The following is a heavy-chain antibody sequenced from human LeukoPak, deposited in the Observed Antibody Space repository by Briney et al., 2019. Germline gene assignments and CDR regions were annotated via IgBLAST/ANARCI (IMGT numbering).Heavy chain of an antibody. J-gene: IGHJ4*02. V-gene: IGHV3-23*01. Sequence: GGSLRPSCATSGFTFSTYGMHWVRQAPGKGLEWVSYISGSSNSIYYADSVKGRFTISRDNSKNMLYLQMNSLRAEDTAVYYCAKPLNIGWYYFDYWGQGTLVTVSS. D-gene: IGHD6-19*01. CDR3: AKPLNIGWYYFDY. CDR1: GFTFSTYG. CDR2: ISGSSNSI.